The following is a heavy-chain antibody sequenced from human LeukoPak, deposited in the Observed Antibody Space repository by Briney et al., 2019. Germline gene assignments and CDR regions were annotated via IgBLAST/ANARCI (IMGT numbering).Heavy chain of an antibody. CDR3: ARGSLVHYYGSGSYRIRAGFDS. J-gene: IGHJ4*02. CDR1: GFTFSNYE. Sequence: GGSLRLSCAASGFTFSNYEMNWVRQAPGKGLECLSYIIGNGKTIYYADSVKGRFTISRDNAKNSLYLQMNSLRAEDTAVYYCARGSLVHYYGSGSYRIRAGFDSWGQGTLVTVSS. D-gene: IGHD3-10*01. CDR2: IIGNGKTI. V-gene: IGHV3-48*03.